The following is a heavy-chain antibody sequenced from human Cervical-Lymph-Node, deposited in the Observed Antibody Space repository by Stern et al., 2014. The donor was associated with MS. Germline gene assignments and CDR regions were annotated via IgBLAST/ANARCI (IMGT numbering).Heavy chain of an antibody. J-gene: IGHJ4*02. V-gene: IGHV4-61*01. D-gene: IGHD3-22*01. CDR2: IYYSGST. Sequence: QVQLQESGPGLVKPSETLTLTCTVSGGSVSSGSYYWSWIRQPPGKGLEWIGYIYYSGSTNYTPSLTSRVTISVDTSKNQFSLKLSSVTAADTAVYYCASDSSGYYLSFDYWGQGTLVTVSS. CDR1: GGSVSSGSYY. CDR3: ASDSSGYYLSFDY.